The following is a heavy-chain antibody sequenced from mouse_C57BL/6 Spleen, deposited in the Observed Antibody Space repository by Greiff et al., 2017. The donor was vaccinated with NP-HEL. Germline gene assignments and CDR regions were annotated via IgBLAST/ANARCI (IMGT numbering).Heavy chain of an antibody. D-gene: IGHD1-1*01. CDR1: GYTFTSYG. J-gene: IGHJ1*03. V-gene: IGHV1-81*01. CDR3: ARSALYYYGSGEWYFDV. CDR2: IYPRSGNT. Sequence: QVQLQQSGAELARSGASVKLSCKASGYTFTSYGISWVKQRTGQGLEWIGEIYPRSGNTYYNEKFKGKATLTADKSSSTAYMELRSLTSEDSAVYFCARSALYYYGSGEWYFDVWGTGTTVTVSS.